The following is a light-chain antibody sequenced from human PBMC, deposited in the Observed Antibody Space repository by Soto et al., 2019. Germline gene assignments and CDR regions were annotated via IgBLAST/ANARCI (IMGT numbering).Light chain of an antibody. CDR2: SAS. CDR1: QSISSY. CDR3: QQNYNFPRT. Sequence: DIQMTQSPSSLSAFVGDRVTITCRASQSISSYVNWYQQKPGKAPKNLIYSASTLQGGVPSRFSGTGSGTDFTLTISRLQPEDFATYYCQQNYNFPRTFGQGTKVEIK. J-gene: IGKJ1*01. V-gene: IGKV1-39*01.